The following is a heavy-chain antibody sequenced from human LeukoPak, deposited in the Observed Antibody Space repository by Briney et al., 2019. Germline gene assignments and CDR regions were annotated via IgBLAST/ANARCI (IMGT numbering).Heavy chain of an antibody. J-gene: IGHJ4*02. CDR2: INPRGGST. D-gene: IGHD6-25*01. Sequence: ASVKVSCKASGYTFTSYYMHWMRQAPGQGPEWMGIINPRGGSTDYAQKFQGRITMTSDTSTSIVYMELNSLRSDDTAVYFCARVGSAAATADYWGQGTLVTVSS. CDR1: GYTFTSYY. CDR3: ARVGSAAATADY. V-gene: IGHV1-46*01.